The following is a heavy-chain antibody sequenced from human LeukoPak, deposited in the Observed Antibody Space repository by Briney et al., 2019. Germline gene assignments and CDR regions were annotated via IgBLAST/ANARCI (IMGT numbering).Heavy chain of an antibody. CDR3: AKGPLAVAVYYFDY. CDR1: GFTFSSYG. D-gene: IGHD6-19*01. J-gene: IGHJ4*02. V-gene: IGHV3-23*01. Sequence: PGGSLRLSCAASGFTFSSYGMSWVRQAPGKGLEWVSTISGSGGSTYYADSVKGRFTISRDNSKNTLYLQMNSLRAEDTAVYYCAKGPLAVAVYYFDYWGQGTLVTVSS. CDR2: ISGSGGST.